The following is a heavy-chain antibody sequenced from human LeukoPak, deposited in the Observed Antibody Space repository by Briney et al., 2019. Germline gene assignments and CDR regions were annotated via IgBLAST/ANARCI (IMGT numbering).Heavy chain of an antibody. V-gene: IGHV1-69*01. Sequence: SSVKVSCKASGGTFSSYAISRVRQAPGQGLEWMGGIIPIFGTANYAQKFQGRVTITADESTSTAYMELSSLRSEDTAVYYCARADLELGRALDYWGQGTLVTVSS. D-gene: IGHD1-7*01. CDR1: GGTFSSYA. CDR3: ARADLELGRALDY. CDR2: IIPIFGTA. J-gene: IGHJ4*02.